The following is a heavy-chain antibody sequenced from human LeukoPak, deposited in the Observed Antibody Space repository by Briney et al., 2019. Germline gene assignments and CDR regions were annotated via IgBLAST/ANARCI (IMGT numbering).Heavy chain of an antibody. CDR1: GGSISSYY. CDR3: ASRKLGNDY. V-gene: IGHV4-59*01. J-gene: IGHJ4*02. Sequence: SETLSLTCTVSGGSISSYYWSWIRQPPGKGLEWIGYIYYTGSTNYNPSLKSRVTISADTSKNEFSLKLNSVAAADTAVYYCASRKLGNDYWGQGTLVTVSS. D-gene: IGHD7-27*01. CDR2: IYYTGST.